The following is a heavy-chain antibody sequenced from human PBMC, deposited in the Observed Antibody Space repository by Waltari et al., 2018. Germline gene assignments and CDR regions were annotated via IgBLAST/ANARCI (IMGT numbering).Heavy chain of an antibody. J-gene: IGHJ4*02. V-gene: IGHV4-4*02. CDR2: IYHIGSP. CDR3: ARARGEYDFWNGYNDQ. Sequence: QVQLQESGPGLVKPSGTLSLTCAVSGGSISSNNWWSWVRQSPGKGLEWIGEIYHIGSPNYNPSLKSRITISVDKSKNQFSLTLSSVTAADTAMYYCARARGEYDFWNGYNDQWGQGTLVTVSS. CDR1: GGSISSNNW. D-gene: IGHD3-3*01.